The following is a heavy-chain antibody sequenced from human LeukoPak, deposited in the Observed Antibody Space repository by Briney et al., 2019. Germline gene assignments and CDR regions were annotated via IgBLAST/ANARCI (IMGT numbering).Heavy chain of an antibody. CDR2: IYYSGST. CDR3: ARVPPGGNNWFDP. Sequence: PSETLSLTCTVSGGSISSYYWSWIRQPPGKGLEWIGYIYYSGSTNYNPPLKSRVTISVDTSKNQFSLKLSSVTAADTAVYYCARVPPGGNNWFDPWGQGTLVTVSS. D-gene: IGHD3-16*01. CDR1: GGSISSYY. V-gene: IGHV4-59*01. J-gene: IGHJ5*02.